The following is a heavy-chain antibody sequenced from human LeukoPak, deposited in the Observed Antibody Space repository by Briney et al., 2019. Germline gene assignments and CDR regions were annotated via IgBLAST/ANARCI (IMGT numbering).Heavy chain of an antibody. CDR3: ARGYYYDSSGYNTIRD. J-gene: IGHJ4*02. CDR2: INPSGGTT. D-gene: IGHD3-22*01. V-gene: IGHV1-46*01. CDR1: GYTFTNFY. Sequence: ASVKVSCKASGYTFTNFYIFWVRQAPGQGLEWMGIINPSGGTTTYAQKFRGRVTMTRDTSTSTVYMELSSLRSEDTAVYYCARGYYYDSSGYNTIRDWGQGTLVTVSS.